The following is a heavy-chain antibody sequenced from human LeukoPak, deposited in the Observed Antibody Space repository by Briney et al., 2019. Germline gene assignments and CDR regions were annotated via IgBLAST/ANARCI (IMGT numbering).Heavy chain of an antibody. Sequence: SETLSLTCAVYGGSFSGYYWSWIRQPPGKGLEWIGEINHSGSTNYNPSLKSRVTISVDTSKNQFSLKLSSVTAADTAVYYCARHPSYRDEYFQHWGQGTLVTVSS. CDR3: ARHPSYRDEYFQH. V-gene: IGHV4-34*01. CDR2: INHSGST. J-gene: IGHJ1*01. D-gene: IGHD1-26*01. CDR1: GGSFSGYY.